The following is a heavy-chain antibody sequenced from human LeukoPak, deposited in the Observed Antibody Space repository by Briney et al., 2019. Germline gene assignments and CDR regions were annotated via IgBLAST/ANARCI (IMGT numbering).Heavy chain of an antibody. CDR2: ISSSSCYI. CDR3: VRGAYYFYGMDV. Sequence: GGSLRLSCAASGFTFSSYSMNWVRQAPGKGLEWVSSISSSSCYIYYADSVKGRFTISRDNAKNTLYLHITGLRADDTAVFYCVRGAYYFYGMDVWGQGTTVTASS. CDR1: GFTFSSYS. V-gene: IGHV3-21*01. J-gene: IGHJ6*02. D-gene: IGHD3-16*01.